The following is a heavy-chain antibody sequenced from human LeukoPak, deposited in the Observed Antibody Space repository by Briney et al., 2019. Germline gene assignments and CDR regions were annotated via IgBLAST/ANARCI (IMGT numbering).Heavy chain of an antibody. V-gene: IGHV1-18*01. Sequence: ASVKVSCKASGYTFTSYGISWVRQAPGQGLEWMGWISAYNGNTNYAQKLQGRVTMTTDTSTSTAYMELSSLRSEDTAVYYCARGGGSGSYYFYYFDYWGQGTLVTVSS. D-gene: IGHD3-10*01. CDR1: GYTFTSYG. CDR2: ISAYNGNT. CDR3: ARGGGSGSYYFYYFDY. J-gene: IGHJ4*02.